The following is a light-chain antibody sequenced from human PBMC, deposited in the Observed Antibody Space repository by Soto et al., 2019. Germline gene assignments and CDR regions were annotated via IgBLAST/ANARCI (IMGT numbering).Light chain of an antibody. CDR1: QIVTNR. Sequence: DIQMTQSPSTLSASGGDRVATTCRASQIVTNRVAWYQQKPGKAPKLLIYDTSSLEGGVPSRFSGSGSGTEFTLIINDLQPGDFATYYCQKYYAYWTFCQRTKVDI. J-gene: IGKJ1*01. CDR2: DTS. CDR3: QKYYAYWT. V-gene: IGKV1-5*01.